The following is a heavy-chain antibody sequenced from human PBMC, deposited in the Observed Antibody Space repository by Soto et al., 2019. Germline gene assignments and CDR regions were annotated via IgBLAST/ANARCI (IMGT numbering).Heavy chain of an antibody. CDR2: INHSGST. CDR1: GGSFSGYY. CDR3: ARGRRITMVRGVITPSNWFDP. D-gene: IGHD3-10*01. V-gene: IGHV4-34*01. Sequence: QVQLQQWGAGLLKPSETLSLTCAVYGGSFSGYYWSWIRQPPGKGLEWIGEINHSGSTNYNPSLKRRVTLSVDPSKNQFPLKLSSVTAADTAVYYCARGRRITMVRGVITPSNWFDPWGQGTLVTVSS. J-gene: IGHJ5*02.